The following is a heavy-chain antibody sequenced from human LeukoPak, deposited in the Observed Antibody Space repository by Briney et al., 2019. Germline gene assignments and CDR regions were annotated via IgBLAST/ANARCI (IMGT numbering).Heavy chain of an antibody. Sequence: SETLSLTCTVSGGSITSRSYYWGWIRQPPGKGLEWIGTIYYSGSTYYNPSLKSRVTISVDTSKNQFSLKLSSVTAADTAVYYCAREGDYYDSSGYYYVGAFDIWGQGTMVTVSS. V-gene: IGHV4-39*07. J-gene: IGHJ3*02. D-gene: IGHD3-22*01. CDR3: AREGDYYDSSGYYYVGAFDI. CDR2: IYYSGST. CDR1: GGSITSRSYY.